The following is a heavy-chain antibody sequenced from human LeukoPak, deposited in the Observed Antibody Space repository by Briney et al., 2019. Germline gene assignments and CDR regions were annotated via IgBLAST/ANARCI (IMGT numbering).Heavy chain of an antibody. CDR2: IYYSGST. V-gene: IGHV4-59*08. CDR3: ARHSPHDFWSGYYTFDY. CDR1: DASMSSYS. D-gene: IGHD3-3*01. J-gene: IGHJ4*02. Sequence: SETLSLTCTVSDASMSSYSWSWIRQPPGKGLEWIGYIYYSGSTNYNPSLKSRVTISVDTSKNQFSLKLSSVTAADTAVYYCARHSPHDFWSGYYTFDYWGQGTLVTVSS.